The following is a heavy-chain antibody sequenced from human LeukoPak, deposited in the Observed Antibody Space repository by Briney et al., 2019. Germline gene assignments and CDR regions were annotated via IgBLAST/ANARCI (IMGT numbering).Heavy chain of an antibody. CDR2: IGTAGDT. Sequence: GGSLRLSCAASGFTFSDYDMHWVRQATGKGLEWVSAIGTAGDTYYTGSVKGRFTISRENAQNSLYLQMNSLRAGDTAVYYCARVAKERVGGVYYFDYWGQGTLVTVSS. V-gene: IGHV3-13*01. CDR3: ARVAKERVGGVYYFDY. J-gene: IGHJ4*02. D-gene: IGHD1-1*01. CDR1: GFTFSDYD.